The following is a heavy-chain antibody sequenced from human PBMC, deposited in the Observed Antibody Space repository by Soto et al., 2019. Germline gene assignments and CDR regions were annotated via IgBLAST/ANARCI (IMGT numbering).Heavy chain of an antibody. CDR1: GFTFNNYA. V-gene: IGHV3-23*01. CDR3: AKGRGGSGSLTPRVDF. Sequence: EVQLLESGGGLVQPGGSLRLSCAASGFTFNNYAMTWVRLAPGKGLEWVSAISGGGDTISYADSVKGRFTVSRDGSKNTLYLQMSSLRAEDTALYYCAKGRGGSGSLTPRVDFWGQGTLVTVSS. J-gene: IGHJ4*02. D-gene: IGHD3-10*01. CDR2: ISGGGDTI.